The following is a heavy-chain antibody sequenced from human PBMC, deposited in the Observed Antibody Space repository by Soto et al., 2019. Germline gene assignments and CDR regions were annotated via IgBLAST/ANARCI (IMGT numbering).Heavy chain of an antibody. CDR1: GGSFTRNNW. CDR2: IYRTGST. J-gene: IGHJ4*02. CDR3: ASRDPGTRVDY. V-gene: IGHV4-4*02. Sequence: QVQLQVSGPGLVKTAGTLSLTCAVSGGSFTRNNWWTWVRQLPGQGMEWIGEIYRTGSTNYNPSLKSRVTISLDKSENKFSLKVTSLTAADTAVYYCASRDPGTRVDYWGQGTLVTVSS. D-gene: IGHD1-7*01.